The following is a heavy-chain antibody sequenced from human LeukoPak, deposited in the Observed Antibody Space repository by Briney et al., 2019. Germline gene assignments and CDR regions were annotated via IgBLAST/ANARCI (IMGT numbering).Heavy chain of an antibody. CDR1: GYSFPSYW. D-gene: IGHD3-3*01. CDR2: IYPGDSDT. CDR3: ARGARITIFGVVGPFDY. Sequence: GESLKISCKGSGYSFPSYWIGWVRQMPGKGLEWMGIIYPGDSDTRYSPSFQGQVTISADKSISAAYLQWSSLKASDTAMYYCARGARITIFGVVGPFDYWGQGTLVTVSS. J-gene: IGHJ4*02. V-gene: IGHV5-51*01.